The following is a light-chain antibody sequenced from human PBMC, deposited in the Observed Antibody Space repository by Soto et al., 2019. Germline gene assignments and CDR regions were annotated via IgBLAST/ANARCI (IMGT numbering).Light chain of an antibody. Sequence: EIVMTQSPATLSVSPGERAILSCRASQSVSSKLGWYQQKPGQAPRLLIYGASIRATGIPARFSGSGSGTEFTLTISSLQSEDFAVYYCQQYNKWFSITFGQGTRLAIK. J-gene: IGKJ5*01. CDR1: QSVSSK. CDR3: QQYNKWFSIT. V-gene: IGKV3-15*01. CDR2: GAS.